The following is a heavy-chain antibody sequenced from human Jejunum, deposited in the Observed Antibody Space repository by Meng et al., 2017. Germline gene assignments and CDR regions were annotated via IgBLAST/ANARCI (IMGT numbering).Heavy chain of an antibody. CDR3: ARVKAFASSCFDY. J-gene: IGHJ4*02. Sequence: GGSLRLSCAGSGFTFSDSDIHWVRQVPGKGLVWVSRINSDGSSTSDADSVKGRFIISRDNAKNTLYLQMNSLRPEDTAVYYCARVKAFASSCFDYWGQGTLVTVSS. CDR1: GFTFSDSD. CDR2: INSDGSST. D-gene: IGHD6-6*01. V-gene: IGHV3-74*01.